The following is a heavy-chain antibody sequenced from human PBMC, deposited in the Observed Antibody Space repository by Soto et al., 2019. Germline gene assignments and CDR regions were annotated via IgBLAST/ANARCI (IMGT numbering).Heavy chain of an antibody. CDR2: VSWNSGTI. D-gene: IGHD2-2*01. CDR3: AKSGSSPAFAV. Sequence: PGGSLRLSCAASGFTFDDYAMHWVRQAPGKGLEWVSGVSWNSGTIAYADSVKGRFTISRDNARNSLYLQMNSLRAEDTALYYCAKSGSSPAFAVWGPGTVVTVSS. J-gene: IGHJ3*01. CDR1: GFTFDDYA. V-gene: IGHV3-9*01.